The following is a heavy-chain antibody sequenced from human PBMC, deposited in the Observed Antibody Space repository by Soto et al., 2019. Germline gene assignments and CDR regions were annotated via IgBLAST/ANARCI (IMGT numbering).Heavy chain of an antibody. CDR2: INPNSGGT. Sequence: ASVKVSCKASGYTFTIYAMHWVRQAPGQRLEWMGWINPNSGGTNYAQKFQGWVTMTRDTSISTAYMELSRLRSDDTAVYYCVKGEYYYDSSGYYPFDYWGQGTLVTVSS. CDR1: GYTFTIYA. CDR3: VKGEYYYDSSGYYPFDY. D-gene: IGHD3-22*01. J-gene: IGHJ4*02. V-gene: IGHV1-2*04.